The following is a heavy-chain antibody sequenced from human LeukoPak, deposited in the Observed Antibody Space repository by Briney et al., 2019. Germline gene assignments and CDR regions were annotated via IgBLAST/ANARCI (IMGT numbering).Heavy chain of an antibody. CDR3: ARDQCSSCYTDS. CDR2: ISGSGGST. V-gene: IGHV3-23*01. D-gene: IGHD2-2*02. J-gene: IGHJ4*02. Sequence: GGSLRLSCLTSGFTLSTNAMSWVRQAPGKGLEWISGISGSGGSTYYADSVQGRFTISRDNSKDTLYLQLNRLRAEDTALYYCARDQCSSCYTDSWGQGTLVTVSS. CDR1: GFTLSTNA.